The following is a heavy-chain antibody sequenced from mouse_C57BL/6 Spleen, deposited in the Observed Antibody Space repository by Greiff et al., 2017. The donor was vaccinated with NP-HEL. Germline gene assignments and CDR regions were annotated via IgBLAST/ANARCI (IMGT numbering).Heavy chain of an antibody. CDR3: ARHKREDDYSWFAY. V-gene: IGHV5-6*02. D-gene: IGHD2-4*01. CDR1: GFTFSSYG. J-gene: IGHJ3*01. CDR2: ISSGGSYT. Sequence: EVKLVESGGDLVKPGGSLKLSCAASGFTFSSYGMSWVRQTPDKRLEWVATISSGGSYTYYPDSVKGRFTISRDNAKNTLYLQMSSLKSEDTAMYYCARHKREDDYSWFAYWGQGTLVTVSA.